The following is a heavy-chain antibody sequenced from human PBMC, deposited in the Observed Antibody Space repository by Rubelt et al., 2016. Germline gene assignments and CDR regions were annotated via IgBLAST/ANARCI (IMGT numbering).Heavy chain of an antibody. J-gene: IGHJ4*02. CDR1: GYTFTSYY. D-gene: IGHD5-24*01. V-gene: IGHV1-46*01. CDR3: ARTKTVEMATIPLAY. Sequence: QVQLVQSGAEVKKPGASVKVSCKASGYTFTSYYMHWVRQAPGQGLEWMGIINPSGGSTSYAQKFQGRVTMTRDTSTITVYMELSSLISEDTAVYYCARTKTVEMATIPLAYWGQGTLVTVSS. CDR2: INPSGGST.